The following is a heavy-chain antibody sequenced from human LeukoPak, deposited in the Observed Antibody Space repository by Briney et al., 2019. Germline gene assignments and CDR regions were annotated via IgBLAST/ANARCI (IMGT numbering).Heavy chain of an antibody. D-gene: IGHD4-17*01. CDR2: ISYDGSNK. Sequence: GGSLRLSCAASGFTFSSYAMHWVRQAPGKGLEWVADISYDGSNKYYADSVKGRFTISRDNSKNTLYLQMNSLRAEDTAVYYCARVLVHGDYTTNYYYGMDVWGQGTTVTVSS. J-gene: IGHJ6*02. V-gene: IGHV3-30-3*01. CDR1: GFTFSSYA. CDR3: ARVLVHGDYTTNYYYGMDV.